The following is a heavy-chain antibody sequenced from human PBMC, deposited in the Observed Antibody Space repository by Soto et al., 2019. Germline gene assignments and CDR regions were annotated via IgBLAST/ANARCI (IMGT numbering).Heavy chain of an antibody. J-gene: IGHJ6*02. Sequence: PSETLSLTCTVSGGSISSYYWSWIRQPPGKGLEWIGYIYYSGSTNYNPSLKSRVTISVDTSKNQFSLKLSSVTAADTAVYYCARRARGRYYYDSSGYYPIYYYYGMDVWGQGTTVTVSS. V-gene: IGHV4-59*08. CDR3: ARRARGRYYYDSSGYYPIYYYYGMDV. CDR2: IYYSGST. D-gene: IGHD3-22*01. CDR1: GGSISSYY.